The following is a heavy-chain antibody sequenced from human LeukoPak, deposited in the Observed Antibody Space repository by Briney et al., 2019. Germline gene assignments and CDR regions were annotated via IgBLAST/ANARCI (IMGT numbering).Heavy chain of an antibody. J-gene: IGHJ4*02. CDR1: GFTFSSYD. D-gene: IGHD3-9*01. Sequence: GGSLRLSCAASGFTFSSYDMHWVRQATGKGLEWVSAIGTAGDAYYPGSVRGRFTISRESAKNSLYLQMNSLRAGDTAVYYCARGYDILTGDNYFDYWGQGTLVTVSS. V-gene: IGHV3-13*01. CDR2: IGTAGDA. CDR3: ARGYDILTGDNYFDY.